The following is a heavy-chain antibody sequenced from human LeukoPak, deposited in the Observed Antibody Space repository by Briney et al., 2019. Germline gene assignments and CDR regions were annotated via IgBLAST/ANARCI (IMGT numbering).Heavy chain of an antibody. D-gene: IGHD1-26*01. CDR3: ARVAGSIDY. CDR1: GYSFTTYD. CDR2: MNLKSSYT. V-gene: IGHV1-8*03. J-gene: IGHJ4*02. Sequence: GASVKVSCKASGYSFTTYDINWVRQATGQGLDWMGWMNLKSSYTGYAQKFQGRVTITRDTSTSTVYMELSSLRAEDTAVYYCARVAGSIDYWGQGTLVTVSS.